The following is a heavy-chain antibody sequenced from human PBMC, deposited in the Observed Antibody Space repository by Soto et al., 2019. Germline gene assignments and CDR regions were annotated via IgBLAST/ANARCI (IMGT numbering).Heavy chain of an antibody. Sequence: SETLSLTCTVSGGSISSSSYYWGWIRQPPGKGLEWIGSIYYSGSTYYNPSLKSRVTISVDTSKNQFSLKLSSVTAADTAVYYCARPRDEYCSGGSCGNWFDPWGQGTLVTVSS. CDR2: IYYSGST. CDR3: ARPRDEYCSGGSCGNWFDP. V-gene: IGHV4-39*01. J-gene: IGHJ5*02. D-gene: IGHD2-15*01. CDR1: GGSISSSSYY.